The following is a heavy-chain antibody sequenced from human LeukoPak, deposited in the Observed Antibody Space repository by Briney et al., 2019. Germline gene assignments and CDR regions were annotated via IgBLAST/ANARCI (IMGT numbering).Heavy chain of an antibody. CDR2: IGSKGDST. CDR1: GFTFSGYA. D-gene: IGHD4-17*01. J-gene: IGHJ4*02. CDR3: VKRGSVTTMGETYYFDY. V-gene: IGHV3-64D*06. Sequence: GGSLRLSCSASGFTFSGYATHWVRQAPGKGLQYVSLIGSKGDSTFYADSVKGRFTISRDNSKNTLYLQMSSLRAEDTAVYYCVKRGSVTTMGETYYFDYWGQGTLVTVSS.